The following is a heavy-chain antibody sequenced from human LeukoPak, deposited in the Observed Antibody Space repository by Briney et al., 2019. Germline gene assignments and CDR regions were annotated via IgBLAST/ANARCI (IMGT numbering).Heavy chain of an antibody. J-gene: IGHJ4*02. D-gene: IGHD3-16*02. CDR1: GVSIDYATYQ. Sequence: SETLSLTCTVSGVSIDYATYQWTWIRQSAGKGLEWFGFLSKSGTTNYNDSHKNRVTISIDTTKNQFSLKLTSVTAADTAVYYCARLLGPLDYVWGSSRSDWGQGTLVTVSS. CDR3: ARLLGPLDYVWGSSRSD. V-gene: IGHV4-61*02. CDR2: LSKSGTT.